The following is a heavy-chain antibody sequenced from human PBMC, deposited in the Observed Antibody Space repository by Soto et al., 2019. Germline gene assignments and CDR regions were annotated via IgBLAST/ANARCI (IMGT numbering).Heavy chain of an antibody. V-gene: IGHV3-30*18. Sequence: PGGSLRLSCAASGFTFSSYGMHWVRQAPGKGLEWVAVISYDGSNKYYADSVKGRFTISRDNSKNTLYLQMNSLRAEDTAVYYCAKKLIAVAGANYYGMDVWGQGTTVTVSS. J-gene: IGHJ6*02. D-gene: IGHD6-19*01. CDR3: AKKLIAVAGANYYGMDV. CDR2: ISYDGSNK. CDR1: GFTFSSYG.